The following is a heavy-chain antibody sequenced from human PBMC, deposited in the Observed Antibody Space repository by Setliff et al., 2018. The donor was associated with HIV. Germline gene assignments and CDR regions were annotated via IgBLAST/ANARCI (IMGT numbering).Heavy chain of an antibody. V-gene: IGHV3-7*03. J-gene: IGHJ6*03. CDR3: ARAMNHYGSGTFEYYYYMDV. D-gene: IGHD3-10*01. Sequence: PGGSLRLSCAASGFTFSTYWMIWVRQAPGKGLEWVANIDQDGSEKNYVDSVKGRFTISRDNAKKSMYLQMNSLRGEDTAVYYCARAMNHYGSGTFEYYYYMDVWGKGTTVTVSS. CDR1: GFTFSTYW. CDR2: IDQDGSEK.